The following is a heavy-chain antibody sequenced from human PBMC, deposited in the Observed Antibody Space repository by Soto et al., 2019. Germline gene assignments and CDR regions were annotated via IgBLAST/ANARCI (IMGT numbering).Heavy chain of an antibody. J-gene: IGHJ5*02. CDR2: IYYSGST. CDR3: ERSVFP. CDR1: GGSISSGGYY. V-gene: IGHV4-31*03. Sequence: QVQLQESRPGLVKPSQTLSLTCTVSGGSISSGGYYWTWIRQHPGKGLEWIGNIYYSGSTYYNPSLKSRVTIAVDTSKNQFSLKLSSVTVAATAVYYCERSVFPWGQGTLVTVSS.